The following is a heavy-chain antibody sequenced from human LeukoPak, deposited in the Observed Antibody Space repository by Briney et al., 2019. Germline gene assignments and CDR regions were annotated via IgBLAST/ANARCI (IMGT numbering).Heavy chain of an antibody. J-gene: IGHJ5*02. CDR2: INPSGGST. V-gene: IGHV1-46*01. Sequence: ASVKVSCKASGYTFTSYYMHWVRQAPGQGLEWMGIINPSGGSTSYAQKFQGRVTMTRDTSTSTVYMELSSLRSEDTAVYYCAREHPGHYDFWSGYYNNWFDPWGQGTLVTVSS. D-gene: IGHD3-3*01. CDR3: AREHPGHYDFWSGYYNNWFDP. CDR1: GYTFTSYY.